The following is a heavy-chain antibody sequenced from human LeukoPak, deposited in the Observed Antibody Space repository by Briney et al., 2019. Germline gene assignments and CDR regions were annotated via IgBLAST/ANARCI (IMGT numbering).Heavy chain of an antibody. CDR1: GFTFSDYY. D-gene: IGHD3-10*01. V-gene: IGHV3-11*01. Sequence: GGSLRLSCAASGFTFSDYYMSWIRQAPGKGLEWVSYISSSGSTIYYADSVKGRFTISRDNSKNTLYLQMNSLRAEDTAVYYCAKSQWELLEGFDSWGQGTLVTVSS. J-gene: IGHJ4*02. CDR3: AKSQWELLEGFDS. CDR2: ISSSGSTI.